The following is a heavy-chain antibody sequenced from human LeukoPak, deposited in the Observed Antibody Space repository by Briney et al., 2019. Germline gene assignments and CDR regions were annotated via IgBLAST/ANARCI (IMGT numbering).Heavy chain of an antibody. Sequence: ASVKVSCKVSGYTLTELSMHWVRQAPGQGLEWMGIINPSGGSTSYAQKFQGRVTMTRDTSTSTVYMELSSLRSEDTAVYYCARDWCSGGSCKFDYWGQGTLVTVSS. V-gene: IGHV1-46*01. D-gene: IGHD2-15*01. CDR1: GYTLTELS. CDR3: ARDWCSGGSCKFDY. CDR2: INPSGGST. J-gene: IGHJ4*02.